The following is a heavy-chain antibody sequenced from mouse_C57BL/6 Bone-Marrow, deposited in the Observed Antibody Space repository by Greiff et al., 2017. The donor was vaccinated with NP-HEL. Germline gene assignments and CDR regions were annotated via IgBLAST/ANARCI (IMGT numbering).Heavy chain of an antibody. V-gene: IGHV5-9-1*02. D-gene: IGHD2-5*01. CDR2: ISSGGDYI. Sequence: EVNVVESGEGLVKPGGSLKLSCAASGFTFSSYAMSWVRQTPEKRLEWVAYISSGGDYIYYADTVKGRFTISRDNARNTLYLQMSSLKSEDTAMYYCTRDRGLYSNYMDYWGQGTSVTVSS. J-gene: IGHJ4*01. CDR1: GFTFSSYA. CDR3: TRDRGLYSNYMDY.